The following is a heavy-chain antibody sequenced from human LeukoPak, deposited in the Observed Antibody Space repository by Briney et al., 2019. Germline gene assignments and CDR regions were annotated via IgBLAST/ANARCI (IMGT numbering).Heavy chain of an antibody. D-gene: IGHD4-23*01. CDR1: GGTFSTYG. CDR3: ARAGYGGNSRGGQNYYMDV. V-gene: IGHV1-69*13. Sequence: SVTVSCKTSGGTFSTYGISWVRQAPGQGLEWLGGIIPVFGVTDYAQKFQGRVTISADESTRTVYMELRSLRYEDTAVYYCARAGYGGNSRGGQNYYMDVWGQGTTVTVSS. CDR2: IIPVFGVT. J-gene: IGHJ6*03.